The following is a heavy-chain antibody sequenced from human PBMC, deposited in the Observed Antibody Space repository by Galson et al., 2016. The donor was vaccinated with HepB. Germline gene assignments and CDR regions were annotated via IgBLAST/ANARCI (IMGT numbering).Heavy chain of an antibody. V-gene: IGHV3-33*01. CDR3: ARGVNGMAV. CDR2: TWYAGRIE. D-gene: IGHD2-8*01. CDR1: GFTFSTYG. J-gene: IGHJ6*02. Sequence: SLRLSCAASGFTFSTYGVHWVRQAPGKGLEWVAVTWYAGRIEYYVDSVKGRFTISRDNPKNTLYLEMNSLRAEDTAVYFCARGVNGMAVWGQGTTVTVSS.